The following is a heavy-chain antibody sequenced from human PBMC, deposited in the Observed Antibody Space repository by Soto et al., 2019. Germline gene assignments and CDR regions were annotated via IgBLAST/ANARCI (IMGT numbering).Heavy chain of an antibody. V-gene: IGHV5-10-1*01. CDR1: GYSFTSYW. D-gene: IGHD1-7*01. Sequence: SLKISCKGSGYSFTSYWISWVRQMPGKGLEWMGRIDPSDSYTNYSPSFQGHVTISADKSISTAYLQWSSLKASDTAMYYCARFGRTGTTGDYYYYGMDVWGQGTTVTVSS. CDR2: IDPSDSYT. CDR3: ARFGRTGTTGDYYYYGMDV. J-gene: IGHJ6*02.